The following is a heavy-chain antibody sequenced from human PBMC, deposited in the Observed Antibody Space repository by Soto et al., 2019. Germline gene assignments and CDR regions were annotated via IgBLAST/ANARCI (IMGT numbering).Heavy chain of an antibody. Sequence: EVQLVESGGGLVQPGGSLRLCCAVSGFTFSSYYMQWVRQGPGKGLVYVARIDFDGRSTVHADSVKGRFTISRDNAKNTLYLQMNSLGVGDTGVYYCARGGSTTWLRALDLWGQGTLVTVSS. J-gene: IGHJ5*02. CDR1: GFTFSSYY. CDR3: ARGGSTTWLRALDL. V-gene: IGHV3-74*01. D-gene: IGHD6-13*01. CDR2: IDFDGRST.